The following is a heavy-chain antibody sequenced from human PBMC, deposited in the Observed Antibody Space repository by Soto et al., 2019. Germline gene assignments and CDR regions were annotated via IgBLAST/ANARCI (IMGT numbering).Heavy chain of an antibody. CDR3: VREHDDYKDAFDI. D-gene: IGHD4-17*01. CDR1: GFTFTNYA. V-gene: IGHV3-23*01. CDR2: ISGRGGDS. Sequence: EVQLLESGRGLVQPGGSLTLSCAASGFTFTNYAVRWVRQAPGKGLEWVSNISGRGGDSYYTDSVKGRFTISRDNSKNRLYMQMNSVRAEDTAVYYCVREHDDYKDAFDIWGPGTMVTGSS. J-gene: IGHJ3*02.